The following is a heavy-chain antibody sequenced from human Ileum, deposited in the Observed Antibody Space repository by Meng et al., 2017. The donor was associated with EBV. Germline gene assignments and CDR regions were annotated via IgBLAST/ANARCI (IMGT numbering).Heavy chain of an antibody. D-gene: IGHD4-17*01. J-gene: IGHJ4*02. CDR2: IYQSGST. CDR1: GASISSNNW. V-gene: IGHV4-4*02. Sequence: VTRRAPGPVLVKPSGTLSLTCAVSGASISSNNWWSWVRPPPGKGLEWIGEIYQSGSTTYNPSFKSRVTMSVDKSKNQISLNLSSVTAADTAVYYCASGRDYAWHSWGRGTLVTVSS. CDR3: ASGRDYAWHS.